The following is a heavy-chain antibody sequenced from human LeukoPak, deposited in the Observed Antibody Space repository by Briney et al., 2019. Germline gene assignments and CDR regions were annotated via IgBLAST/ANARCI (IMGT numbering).Heavy chain of an antibody. V-gene: IGHV1-46*01. CDR3: ARVTYYYDTSGYRY. J-gene: IGHJ4*02. CDR2: INPSGGST. D-gene: IGHD3-22*01. CDR1: GYTFTSYY. Sequence: ASVKVSCKASGYTFTSYYMHWVRQAPGQGLEWMGIINPSGGSTSYAQKLQGRVTMTADTSTSTAYMGLRSLRSDDTAVYYCARVTYYYDTSGYRYWGQGTLVTVSS.